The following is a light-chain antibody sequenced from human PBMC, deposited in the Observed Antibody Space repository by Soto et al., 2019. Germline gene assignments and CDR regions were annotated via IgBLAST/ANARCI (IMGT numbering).Light chain of an antibody. V-gene: IGLV2-23*02. CDR3: CSSIGHTTSRV. CDR1: SNDFGSYDV. CDR2: DVS. J-gene: IGLJ1*01. Sequence: QSALTQPASVSGFPGQSITISCTAASNDFGSYDVVSWYQHHPGKAPKLMIYDVSKRPSGVSSRFSGSKSGNTASLTISGLQAEDEADYYCCSSIGHTTSRVFGNGTKVTVL.